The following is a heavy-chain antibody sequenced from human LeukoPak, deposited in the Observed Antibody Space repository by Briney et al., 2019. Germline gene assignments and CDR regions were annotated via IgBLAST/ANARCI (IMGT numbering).Heavy chain of an antibody. Sequence: PSETLSLTCTVSGGSISSYYWSWIRQSPGKGLDWIGYIYYSGTTNYNPSLKSRVTISVGTSKNQFSLNLSSVTAADTAVYYCARRYSNNWYFDYWGQGILVTVSS. D-gene: IGHD6-13*01. CDR2: IYYSGTT. V-gene: IGHV4-59*08. CDR1: GGSISSYY. J-gene: IGHJ4*02. CDR3: ARRYSNNWYFDY.